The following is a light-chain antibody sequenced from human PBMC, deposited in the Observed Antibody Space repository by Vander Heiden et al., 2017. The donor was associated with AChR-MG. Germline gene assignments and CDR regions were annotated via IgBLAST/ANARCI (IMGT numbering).Light chain of an antibody. V-gene: IGKV1-5*03. Sequence: DIQMTQSPSTLSASVGDRVTITCRASQSISNWLAWYQQKPGKAPKLLIYKASSLETGVPSRFSGSGSGTEFTLTISSLQPDDSATYYCQQDNSYPYIFGQGTKLDIK. CDR1: QSISNW. CDR2: KAS. J-gene: IGKJ2*01. CDR3: QQDNSYPYI.